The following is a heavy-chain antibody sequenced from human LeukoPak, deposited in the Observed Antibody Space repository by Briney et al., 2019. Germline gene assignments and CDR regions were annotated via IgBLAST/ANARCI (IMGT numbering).Heavy chain of an antibody. D-gene: IGHD3-3*01. CDR3: ATSLWSVYYFDY. CDR2: MYYSGGT. Sequence: NPSETLSLTRTVSGGSISGSISSSTYYWGWIRQPPGKGLEWIGNMYYSGGTYYNPSLKSRVTISVDASKNQFSLKLNSVTAADTAVYYCATSLWSVYYFDYWGQGILVTVSS. J-gene: IGHJ4*02. CDR1: GGSISGSISSSTYY. V-gene: IGHV4-39*01.